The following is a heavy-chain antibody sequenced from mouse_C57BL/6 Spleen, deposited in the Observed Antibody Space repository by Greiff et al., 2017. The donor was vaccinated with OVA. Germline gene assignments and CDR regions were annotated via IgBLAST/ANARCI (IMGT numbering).Heavy chain of an antibody. D-gene: IGHD4-1*01. CDR1: GYTFTSYW. Sequence: QVQLQQPGAELVMPGASVKLSCKASGYTFTSYWMHWVKQRPGQGLEWIGEIDPSDSYTNYNQKFKGKSTLTVDKSSSTAYMQLSSLTSEDSAVYYCARDGKLEGFAYWGQVTLVTVSA. CDR2: IDPSDSYT. CDR3: ARDGKLEGFAY. J-gene: IGHJ3*01. V-gene: IGHV1-69*01.